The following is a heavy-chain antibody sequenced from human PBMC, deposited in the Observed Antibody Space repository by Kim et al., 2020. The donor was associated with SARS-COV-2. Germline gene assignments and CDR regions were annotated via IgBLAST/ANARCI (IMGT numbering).Heavy chain of an antibody. CDR2: ISPNSGDT. J-gene: IGHJ4*02. D-gene: IGHD5-12*01. Sequence: ASVKVSCKVSAHTFTGYYLHWVRQAPGQGLEWMGRISPNSGDTHYAQSFQGRVTMTRDTSINSVYMELRRLTSDDTAVYYCARDEAWSWLQRWLAYWGEGDLVTVFS. CDR3: ARDEAWSWLQRWLAY. CDR1: AHTFTGYY. V-gene: IGHV1-2*06.